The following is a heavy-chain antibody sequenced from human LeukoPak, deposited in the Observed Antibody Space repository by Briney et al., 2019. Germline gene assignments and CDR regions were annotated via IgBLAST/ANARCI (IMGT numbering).Heavy chain of an antibody. V-gene: IGHV1-8*01. Sequence: GASVKVSCKASGYTFTSYDINWVRQAIGQGLEWMGWMNPNSGNTGYAQKFQGRVTMTRNTSISTAYMELSSLRSEDTAVYYCARAGARQIAAVGYWGQGTLVTVSS. CDR2: MNPNSGNT. J-gene: IGHJ4*02. D-gene: IGHD6-13*01. CDR3: ARAGARQIAAVGY. CDR1: GYTFTSYD.